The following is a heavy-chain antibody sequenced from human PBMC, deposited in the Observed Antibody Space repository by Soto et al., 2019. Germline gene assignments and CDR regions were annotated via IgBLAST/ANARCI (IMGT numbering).Heavy chain of an antibody. CDR2: IIPILGIA. J-gene: IGHJ4*02. Sequence: QVQLVHSGAEVKKPGSSVKVSCKASGGTFSSYTISWVRQAPGQGLEWMGRIIPILGIANYAQKFQGRVTITADKSTSTAYMELSSLRSEDTAVYYCARKGSGFDFDYWGQGTLVTVSS. CDR1: GGTFSSYT. D-gene: IGHD6-19*01. V-gene: IGHV1-69*02. CDR3: ARKGSGFDFDY.